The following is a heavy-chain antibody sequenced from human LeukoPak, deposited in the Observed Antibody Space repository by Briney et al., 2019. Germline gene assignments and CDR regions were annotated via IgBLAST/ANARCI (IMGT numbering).Heavy chain of an antibody. Sequence: VASVKVSCKASGYTFTSYYMHWVQQAPGQGLEWMGIINPSGGSTSYAQKFQGRVTMTRDTSTSTVYMELSSLRSEDTAVYYCARHRIMITFGGVYPDYWGQGTLVTVSS. CDR3: ARHRIMITFGGVYPDY. CDR2: INPSGGST. CDR1: GYTFTSYY. V-gene: IGHV1-46*01. J-gene: IGHJ4*02. D-gene: IGHD3-16*01.